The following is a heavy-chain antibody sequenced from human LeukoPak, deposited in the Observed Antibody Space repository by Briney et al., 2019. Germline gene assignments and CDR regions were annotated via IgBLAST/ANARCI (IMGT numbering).Heavy chain of an antibody. CDR2: INPNSGGT. J-gene: IGHJ5*02. CDR1: GYTFTGYY. V-gene: IGHV1-2*02. Sequence: GASVKVSCKASGYTFTGYYIHWVRQAPGQGLEWMGWINPNSGGTNYAQKSQGRVTMTRDTSISTAYMELSRLNFDDRAIYYCAREGSSGWSPRGWFDPWGQGTLATVSS. D-gene: IGHD6-19*01. CDR3: AREGSSGWSPRGWFDP.